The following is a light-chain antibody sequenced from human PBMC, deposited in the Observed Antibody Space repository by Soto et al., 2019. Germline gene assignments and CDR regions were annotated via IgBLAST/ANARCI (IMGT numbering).Light chain of an antibody. CDR3: QSYDSSLSGWV. CDR2: GNT. Sequence: QAVVTQSPSVSGAPGQRVTISCTGSSSNIGTNYDVHWYQQFPGRAPKLLIYGNTNRPSGVPDRFSASKSGTSASLAITGLQADDEAEYYCQSYDSSLSGWVFGGGTKLTVL. CDR1: SSNIGTNYD. J-gene: IGLJ3*02. V-gene: IGLV1-40*01.